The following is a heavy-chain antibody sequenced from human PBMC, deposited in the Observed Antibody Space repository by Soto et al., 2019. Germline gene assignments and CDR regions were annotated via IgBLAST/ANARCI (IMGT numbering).Heavy chain of an antibody. CDR1: GFTFSDYY. V-gene: IGHV3-11*01. Sequence: QVQLVESGGGLVKPGGSLRLSCAASGFTFSDYYMSWIRQAPGKGLEWVSYISSSGSTIYYANSVKGRFTISRDNAKNSLDLQMNSLRAEDTAVYYCATLLWFGELSGYYYGMDVWGQGTTVNVSS. J-gene: IGHJ6*02. CDR3: ATLLWFGELSGYYYGMDV. CDR2: ISSSGSTI. D-gene: IGHD3-10*01.